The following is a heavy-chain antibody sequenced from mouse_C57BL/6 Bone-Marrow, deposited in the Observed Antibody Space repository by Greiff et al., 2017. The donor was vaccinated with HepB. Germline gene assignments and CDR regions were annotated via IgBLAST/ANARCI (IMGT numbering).Heavy chain of an antibody. J-gene: IGHJ4*01. Sequence: VQVVESGAELVRPGTSVKMSCKASGYTFTNYWIGWAKQRPGHGLEWIGDIYPGGGYTNYNEKFKGKATLTADKSSSTAYMQFSSLTSEDSAIYYCARSGAYYSNYEAMDYWGQGTSVTVSS. CDR2: IYPGGGYT. CDR3: ARSGAYYSNYEAMDY. V-gene: IGHV1-63*01. CDR1: GYTFTNYW. D-gene: IGHD2-5*01.